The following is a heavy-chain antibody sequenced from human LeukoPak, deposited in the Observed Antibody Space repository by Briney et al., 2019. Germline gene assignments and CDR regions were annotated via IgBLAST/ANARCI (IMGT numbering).Heavy chain of an antibody. J-gene: IGHJ3*02. CDR2: INHSGST. V-gene: IGHV4-34*01. CDR1: GGSFSGYY. D-gene: IGHD2-21*02. Sequence: SETLSLTCAVYGGSFSGYYWSWIRQPPGKGLEWLGEINHSGSTNYNPSLKSRVTTSVDTSKNQFSLKLSSVTAADTAVYYCASMVVVTAIRNAFDIWGQGTMVTVSS. CDR3: ASMVVVTAIRNAFDI.